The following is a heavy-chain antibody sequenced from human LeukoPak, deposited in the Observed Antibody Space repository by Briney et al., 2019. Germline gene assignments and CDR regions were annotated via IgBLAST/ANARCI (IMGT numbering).Heavy chain of an antibody. J-gene: IGHJ4*01. CDR2: IRYDGSNK. D-gene: IGHD5-24*01. Sequence: PGGSLRLSCAASGFTFSSYGMHWVRQAPGKGLEWVAFIRYDGSNKYYADSVKGRFTISRDNSKNTLYLQMNSLRAEDTAVYYCAKLLGTATTFDYWSQGSLVTVSS. V-gene: IGHV3-30*02. CDR3: AKLLGTATTFDY. CDR1: GFTFSSYG.